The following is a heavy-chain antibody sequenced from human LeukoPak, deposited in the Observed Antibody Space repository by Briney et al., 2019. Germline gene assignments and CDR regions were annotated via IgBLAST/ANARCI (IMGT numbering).Heavy chain of an antibody. CDR2: IYTSGST. D-gene: IGHD2-2*01. V-gene: IGHV4-61*02. CDR1: GGSISSGSYY. CDR3: ARVGIVVVPAAMRPGGYYYYYMDV. Sequence: SETLSLTCTVSGGSISSGSYYWSWIRQSAGKGLEWIGRIYTSGSTNYNPSLKSRVTISVDTSKNQFSLKLSSVTAADTAVYYCARVGIVVVPAAMRPGGYYYYYMDVWGKGTTVTVSS. J-gene: IGHJ6*03.